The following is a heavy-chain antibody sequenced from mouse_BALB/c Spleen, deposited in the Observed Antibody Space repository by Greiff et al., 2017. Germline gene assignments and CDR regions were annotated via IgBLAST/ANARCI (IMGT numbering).Heavy chain of an antibody. CDR3: ARRDVPFMDY. D-gene: IGHD2-3*01. Sequence: EVKLVESGGGLVQPGGSLKLSCAASGFTFSSYTMSWVRQTPEKRLEWVAYISNGGGSTYYPDTVKGRFTISRDNAKNTLYLQMSSLKSEDTAMYYCARRDVPFMDYWGQGTSVTVSS. V-gene: IGHV5-12-2*01. CDR2: ISNGGGST. J-gene: IGHJ4*01. CDR1: GFTFSSYT.